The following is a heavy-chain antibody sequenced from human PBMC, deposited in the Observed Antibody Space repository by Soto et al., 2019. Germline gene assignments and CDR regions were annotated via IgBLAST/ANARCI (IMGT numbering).Heavy chain of an antibody. V-gene: IGHV3-23*01. CDR2: ISGSGGST. CDR3: AKQYDFWSGYFSY. J-gene: IGHJ4*02. Sequence: PGGSLRLSCAASGFTFSSYAMSWVRQAPGKGLEGVSAISGSGGSTYYADSVKGRFTISRDNSKNTLYLQMNSLRAEDRAVDYCAKQYDFWSGYFSYWGQGTLVTVSS. D-gene: IGHD3-3*01. CDR1: GFTFSSYA.